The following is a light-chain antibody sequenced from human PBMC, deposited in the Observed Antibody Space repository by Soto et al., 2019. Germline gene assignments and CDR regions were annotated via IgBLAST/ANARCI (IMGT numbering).Light chain of an antibody. V-gene: IGKV1-39*01. Sequence: DIQMTQSPSSLSASVGDRVTITCRASQSINRFIYWYQQQAGKAPKVLIYAASSLQNGVASKFSGSGSGTDFTLTISSLQPEDFATYFYQESNTIPWTFGQGTKVEIK. J-gene: IGKJ1*01. CDR2: AAS. CDR1: QSINRF. CDR3: QESNTIPWT.